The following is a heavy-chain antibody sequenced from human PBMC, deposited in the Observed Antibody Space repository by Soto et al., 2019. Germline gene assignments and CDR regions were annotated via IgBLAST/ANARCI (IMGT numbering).Heavy chain of an antibody. CDR2: MNPYSGKT. Sequence: ASVKVSCKSSGYTFTTYDINWVRQAPGQGLEWIGWMNPYSGKTAYAQKFRDRVTLTRDASINTAHLELTGLLSEDSALYFCARDRGYKTRHDPYSFDSWGQGTPVTVSS. V-gene: IGHV1-8*01. J-gene: IGHJ4*02. CDR1: GYTFTTYD. CDR3: ARDRGYKTRHDPYSFDS. D-gene: IGHD5-18*01.